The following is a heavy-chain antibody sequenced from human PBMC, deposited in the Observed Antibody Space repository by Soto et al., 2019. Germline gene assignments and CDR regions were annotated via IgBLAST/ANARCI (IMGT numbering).Heavy chain of an antibody. CDR3: ARGSSGWLYYYYYGMDV. Sequence: ASVKVSCKASGYTFTSYGISWVRQAPGQGLEWMGWISAYNGNTNYAQKLQGRVTMTTDTSTSTAYMELRSLRSDDTAVYYCARGSSGWLYYYYYGMDVWGQGTTVTVSS. CDR1: GYTFTSYG. D-gene: IGHD6-19*01. V-gene: IGHV1-18*01. CDR2: ISAYNGNT. J-gene: IGHJ6*02.